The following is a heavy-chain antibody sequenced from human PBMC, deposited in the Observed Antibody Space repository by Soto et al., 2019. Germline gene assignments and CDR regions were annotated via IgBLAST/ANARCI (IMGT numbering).Heavy chain of an antibody. Sequence: SETLSLTCTVSCGSISSGGYYWSWIRQHPGKGLEWIGYIYYSGSTYYNPSLKSRVTISVDTSKNQFSLKLSSVTAADTAVYYCARAQNRVGYCSSTSCYPTNWFDPWGQGTLVTVSS. D-gene: IGHD2-2*01. CDR3: ARAQNRVGYCSSTSCYPTNWFDP. J-gene: IGHJ5*02. V-gene: IGHV4-31*03. CDR2: IYYSGST. CDR1: CGSISSGGYY.